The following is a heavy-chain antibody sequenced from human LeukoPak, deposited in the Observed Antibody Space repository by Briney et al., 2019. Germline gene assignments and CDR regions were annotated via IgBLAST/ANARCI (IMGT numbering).Heavy chain of an antibody. J-gene: IGHJ3*02. CDR1: GGSISSSSYY. CDR2: IYYSGST. CDR3: ARLLDYGGNSVAFDI. D-gene: IGHD4-23*01. Sequence: SETLSLTCTVSGGSISSSSYYWGWIRQPPGKGLEWIGSIYYSGSTYYNPSLKSRVTISVDTSKNQFSLKLSSVTAADTAVYYCARLLDYGGNSVAFDIWGQGTMVTVSS. V-gene: IGHV4-39*01.